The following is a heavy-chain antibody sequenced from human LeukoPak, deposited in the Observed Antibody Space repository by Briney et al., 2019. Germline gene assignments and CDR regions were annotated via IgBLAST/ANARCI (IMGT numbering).Heavy chain of an antibody. CDR2: INSDGSSI. Sequence: GGSLRLSCAASGFTFSSYWMHWVRQDPGKGLVWVSRINSDGSSISYADSVKGRFTISRDNAKNTLYLQMNSLRAGDTAVYYCARASGPGGDTNWFDPWGQGTLVTVSS. CDR3: ARASGPGGDTNWFDP. V-gene: IGHV3-74*01. CDR1: GFTFSSYW. J-gene: IGHJ5*02. D-gene: IGHD3-16*01.